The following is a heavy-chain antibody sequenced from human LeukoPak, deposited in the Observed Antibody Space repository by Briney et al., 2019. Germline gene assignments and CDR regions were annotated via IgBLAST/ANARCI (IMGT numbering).Heavy chain of an antibody. J-gene: IGHJ5*02. CDR1: GYTFSSYA. V-gene: IGHV7-4-1*02. CDR3: ARVWGHYYGSFGFDP. Sequence: ASVKVSCKASGYTFSSYAMNWVRQAPGQGLEFMGWINTYNGNPTYAQAFTGRFVFSVDTSVSTAYLQISSLKAEDTAVYYCARVWGHYYGSFGFDPWGQGTLVTVSS. D-gene: IGHD3-10*01. CDR2: INTYNGNP.